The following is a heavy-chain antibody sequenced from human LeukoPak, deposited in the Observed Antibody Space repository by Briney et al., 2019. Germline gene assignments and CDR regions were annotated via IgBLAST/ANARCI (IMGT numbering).Heavy chain of an antibody. D-gene: IGHD6-13*01. CDR3: ARGRPGIAAGDAFDI. V-gene: IGHV3-30-3*01. Sequence: GGSLRLSCAASGFTFSSHAVHWVRQAPGKGLEWVAVISYDGSNKYYADSVKGRFTISRDNSKNTLYLQMNSLRAEDTAVYYCARGRPGIAAGDAFDIWGQGTMVTVSS. CDR2: ISYDGSNK. CDR1: GFTFSSHA. J-gene: IGHJ3*02.